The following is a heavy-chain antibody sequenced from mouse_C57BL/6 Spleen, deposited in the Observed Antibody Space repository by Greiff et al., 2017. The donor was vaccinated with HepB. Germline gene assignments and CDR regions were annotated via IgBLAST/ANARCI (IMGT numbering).Heavy chain of an antibody. D-gene: IGHD3-2*02. V-gene: IGHV1-5*01. Sequence: EVQLQQSGTVLARPGASVKMSCKTSGYTFTSYWMHWVKQRPGQGLEWIGAIYPGNSDTSYNQKFKGKAKLTAVTSASTAYMELSSLTNEDSEVYYCTRKGKSSGYDYAMDYWGQGTSGTVSS. CDR2: IYPGNSDT. CDR1: GYTFTSYW. J-gene: IGHJ4*01. CDR3: TRKGKSSGYDYAMDY.